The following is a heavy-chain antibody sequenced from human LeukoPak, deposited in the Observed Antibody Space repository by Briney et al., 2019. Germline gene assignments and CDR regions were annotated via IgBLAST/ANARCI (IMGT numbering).Heavy chain of an antibody. CDR3: AREAVGYRGLDY. V-gene: IGHV3-11*01. CDR1: GFTFSDFY. Sequence: KPGGSLRLACVASGFTFSDFYMSWIRQAPGKGPEWISYITNTGHAIHYADSVKGRFIISRDNAKNSLYLQMNSLRAEDTAVYYCAREAVGYRGLDYWGQGTLVTVSS. J-gene: IGHJ4*02. D-gene: IGHD1-1*01. CDR2: ITNTGHAI.